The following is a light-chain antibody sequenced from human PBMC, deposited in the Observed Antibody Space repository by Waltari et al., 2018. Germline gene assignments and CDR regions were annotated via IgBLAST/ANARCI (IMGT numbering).Light chain of an antibody. J-gene: IGLJ7*01. CDR1: HSHIGNNY. V-gene: IGLV1-51*02. CDR3: GTWDSSLSGAV. CDR2: EDS. Sequence: QSVLTQPPSVSAAPGQRVTISCSGGHSHIGNNYVSWYRQFPGTAPKPLIHEDSERPSGVPGRFAGSKSGTSATLDITGLQAGDEADYYCGTWDSSLSGAVFGGGTHLTVL.